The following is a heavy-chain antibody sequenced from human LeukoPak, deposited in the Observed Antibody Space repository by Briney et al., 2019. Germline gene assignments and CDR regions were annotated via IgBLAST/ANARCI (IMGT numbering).Heavy chain of an antibody. CDR1: GGTFSSYA. Sequence: SVKVSCKASGGTFSSYAISWVRQAPGQGLEWMGRIIPILGIANYAQKFQGRVTITADKSTSTAYMELSSLRSEDTAVYYCASGRGWRVVAHNIWGQGTMVTVSS. D-gene: IGHD2-15*01. V-gene: IGHV1-69*04. CDR2: IIPILGIA. CDR3: ASGRGWRVVAHNI. J-gene: IGHJ3*02.